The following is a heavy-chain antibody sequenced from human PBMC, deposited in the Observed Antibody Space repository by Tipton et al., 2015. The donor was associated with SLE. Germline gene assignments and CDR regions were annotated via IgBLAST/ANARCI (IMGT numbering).Heavy chain of an antibody. V-gene: IGHV4-59*11. D-gene: IGHD2-2*01. CDR2: IYDSGST. CDR1: GGSISGHY. CDR3: ARERYCSGASCYAPDY. Sequence: LRLSCTVSGGSISGHYRSWIRQPPGKGLEWIGYIYDSGSTSYNPSLKSRVTMSVDTSKNQFSLKLSSVTAADTAIYYCARERYCSGASCYAPDYWGQGTLVTVSS. J-gene: IGHJ4*02.